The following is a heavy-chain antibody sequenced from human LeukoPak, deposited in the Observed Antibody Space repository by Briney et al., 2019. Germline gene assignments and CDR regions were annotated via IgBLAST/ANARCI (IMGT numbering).Heavy chain of an antibody. J-gene: IGHJ6*02. V-gene: IGHV3-9*01. CDR2: ISWSSGSI. CDR3: AKETQYYYYGMDV. Sequence: SLRLSCAASGFTFDDYAMHWVRQAPGKGLEWVSGISWSSGSIGYADSVKGRFTISRDNAKNSLYLQMNSLRAEDTALYYCAKETQYYYYGMDVWGQGTTVTVSS. CDR1: GFTFDDYA.